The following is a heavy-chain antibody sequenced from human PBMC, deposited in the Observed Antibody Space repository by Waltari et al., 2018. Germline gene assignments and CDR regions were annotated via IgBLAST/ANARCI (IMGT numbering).Heavy chain of an antibody. CDR1: GFTFSSYA. CDR2: IYSGGST. J-gene: IGHJ6*03. Sequence: EVQLLESGGGLVQPGGSLRLSCAASGFTFSSYAMSWVRQAPGKGLEWFSVIYSGGSTYYADSVKGRFTISRDNSKNTLYLQMNSLRAEDTAVYYCAKDPRDYYYYYMDVWGKGTTVTVSS. CDR3: AKDPRDYYYYYMDV. V-gene: IGHV3-23*03.